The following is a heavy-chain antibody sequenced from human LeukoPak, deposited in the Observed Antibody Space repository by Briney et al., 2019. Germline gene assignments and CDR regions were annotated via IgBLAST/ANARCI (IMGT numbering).Heavy chain of an antibody. D-gene: IGHD3-22*01. CDR2: IIPIFGTA. Sequence: ASVKVSCKASGGTFSSYAISWVRQAPGQGLEWMGGIIPIFGTANYAQKFQGRVTITADKSTSTAYMELSSLRSEDTAVYYCARDSASTIKYYYDSSGYRGDAFDIWGQGTMVTVSS. V-gene: IGHV1-69*06. J-gene: IGHJ3*02. CDR1: GGTFSSYA. CDR3: ARDSASTIKYYYDSSGYRGDAFDI.